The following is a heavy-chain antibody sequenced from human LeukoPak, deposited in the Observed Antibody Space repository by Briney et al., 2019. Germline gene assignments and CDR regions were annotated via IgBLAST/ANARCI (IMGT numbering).Heavy chain of an antibody. CDR2: INHSGST. V-gene: IGHV4-34*01. Sequence: SETLSLTCAVYGGSFSGYYWSWIRQPPGKGLEWIGEINHSGSTNYNPSLKSRVTISVDTSKNQFSLKLSSVTAADTAVYYCARGPGSGWKVGFDYWGQGTLVTVPS. D-gene: IGHD6-19*01. CDR1: GGSFSGYY. CDR3: ARGPGSGWKVGFDY. J-gene: IGHJ4*02.